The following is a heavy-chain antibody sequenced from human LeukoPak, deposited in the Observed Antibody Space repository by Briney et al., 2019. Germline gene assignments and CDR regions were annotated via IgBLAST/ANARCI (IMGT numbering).Heavy chain of an antibody. CDR2: IKQDGSEK. V-gene: IGHV3-7*01. Sequence: GGSLRLSCGASGFTFSSYYMSWVRQAPGKGLEWVANIKQDGSEKYYVDSVKGRFTISRDNAKNSLHLQMNSLRAEDTAMYYCARIYSSSGLGAFDIWGQGTMVTVSS. J-gene: IGHJ3*02. CDR1: GFTFSSYY. D-gene: IGHD3-22*01. CDR3: ARIYSSSGLGAFDI.